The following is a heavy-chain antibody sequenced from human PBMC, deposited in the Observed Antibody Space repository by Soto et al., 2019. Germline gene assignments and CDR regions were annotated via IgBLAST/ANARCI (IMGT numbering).Heavy chain of an antibody. Sequence: SETLSLTCAVYGGSFSGNYWSWIRQPPGKGLEWIGEFSDSGSTNYNPSLKSRVIISEDMSKSQFSLKLSSVTAADTAVYYCARGNFYYGLDVWGQGTTVTVSS. CDR3: ARGNFYYGLDV. V-gene: IGHV4-34*01. J-gene: IGHJ6*02. CDR2: FSDSGST. CDR1: GGSFSGNY.